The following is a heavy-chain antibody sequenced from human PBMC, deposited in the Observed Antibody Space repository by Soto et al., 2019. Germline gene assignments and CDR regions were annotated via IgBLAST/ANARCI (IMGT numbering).Heavy chain of an antibody. D-gene: IGHD3-3*01. CDR1: GFTFSNFG. V-gene: IGHV3-30*18. CDR3: VKGSDVARQELDY. J-gene: IGHJ4*02. Sequence: QVQLVESGGGVVQPGRSLRLSCAASGFTFSNFGMHWVRQAPGKGLEWVAAISADGSDKYFSGSVKGRFTISRDNSKNTLFLQMISLRVEDTAVYYCVKGSDVARQELDYWGQGTLVTVSS. CDR2: ISADGSDK.